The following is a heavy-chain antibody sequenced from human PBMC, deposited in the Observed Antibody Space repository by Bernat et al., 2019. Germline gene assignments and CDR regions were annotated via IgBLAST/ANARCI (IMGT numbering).Heavy chain of an antibody. D-gene: IGHD4-17*01. V-gene: IGHV3-53*02. CDR3: ARDDTTVTGYY. J-gene: IGHJ4*02. CDR1: GFTVSRNY. CDR2: IYSGGST. Sequence: EVQLVETGGGLIQPGGSLRLSCAASGFTVSRNYMSWVRQAPGKGLEWASVIYSGGSTYYADSVKGRVTISRDNSKNSLYLQMNSLRAEDTAVYYCARDDTTVTGYYWGQGTLVTVSS.